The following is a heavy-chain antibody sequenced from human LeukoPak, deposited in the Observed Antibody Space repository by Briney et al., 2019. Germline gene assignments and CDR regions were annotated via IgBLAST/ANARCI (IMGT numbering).Heavy chain of an antibody. V-gene: IGHV3-74*01. CDR2: IGNDDSDT. D-gene: IGHD2-15*01. CDR3: ARGGYDHAFDI. CDR1: GLTFNSYW. Sequence: GGSLRLSCAASGLTFNSYWFHWVRQAPGKGLVGVSRIGNDDSDTIYADSVKGRFNISRDNAKSTLYLQMNSLRADDPAVYYCARGGYDHAFDIWGQGTMVTVSS. J-gene: IGHJ3*02.